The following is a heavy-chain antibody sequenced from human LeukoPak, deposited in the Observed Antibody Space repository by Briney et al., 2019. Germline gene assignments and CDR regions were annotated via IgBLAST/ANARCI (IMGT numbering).Heavy chain of an antibody. CDR1: GGSISSYY. J-gene: IGHJ4*02. CDR3: AGLSINWHALGY. Sequence: SETLSLTCTVSGGSISSYYWGWIRQPPGKRLEWIGCIHYSGNTHYNPSLKSRVTISVDTSKNQFSLKLNSVTAADTAVYYCAGLSINWHALGYWGQGTLVTVSS. CDR2: IHYSGNT. D-gene: IGHD1-1*01. V-gene: IGHV4-59*01.